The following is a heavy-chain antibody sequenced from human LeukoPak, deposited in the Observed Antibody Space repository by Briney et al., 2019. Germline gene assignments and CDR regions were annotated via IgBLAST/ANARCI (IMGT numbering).Heavy chain of an antibody. CDR2: INPSGST. CDR3: ARGRHDITMIVVVMTSVSYYLDV. Sequence: LRLSCAASGFTFSDYYMSWIRQSPGKGLEWIGDINPSGSTYYNPSLKSRLTISVDTSKNQFSLKLRSVTAADTAVYYCARGRHDITMIVVVMTSVSYYLDVWGKGTTVTVS. D-gene: IGHD3-22*01. CDR1: GFTFSDYY. J-gene: IGHJ6*03. V-gene: IGHV4-34*01.